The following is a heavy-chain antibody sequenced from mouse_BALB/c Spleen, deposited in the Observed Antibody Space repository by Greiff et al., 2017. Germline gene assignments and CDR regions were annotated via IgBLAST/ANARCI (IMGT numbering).Heavy chain of an antibody. J-gene: IGHJ3*01. CDR3: ARGFDGYYGAD. V-gene: IGHV5-6-5*01. CDR1: GFTFSSYA. Sequence: EVKLMESGGGLVKPGGSLKLSCAASGFTFSSYAMSWVRQTPEKRLEWVASISSGGSTYYPDSVKGRFTISRDNASNILYLQMSSLRSEDTAMYYCARGFDGYYGADWGEGTLVTVSA. D-gene: IGHD2-3*01. CDR2: ISSGGST.